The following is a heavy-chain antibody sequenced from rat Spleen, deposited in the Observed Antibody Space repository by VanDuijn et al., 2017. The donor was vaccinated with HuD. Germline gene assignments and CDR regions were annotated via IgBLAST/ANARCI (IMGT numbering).Heavy chain of an antibody. CDR3: ARLGDY. J-gene: IGHJ2*01. V-gene: IGHV2-41*01. CDR1: GFSLTSYN. CDR2: IWNTGGT. Sequence: QVQLKESGPGLVQPSQTLSLTCTVAGFSLTSYNVHWVRQPPGKGLEWMGIIWNTGGTRYNSALKSRLSISKDTSNSQVFLKMNSVQTEDTAMYFCARLGDYWGQGVMVTVSS. D-gene: IGHD5-1*01.